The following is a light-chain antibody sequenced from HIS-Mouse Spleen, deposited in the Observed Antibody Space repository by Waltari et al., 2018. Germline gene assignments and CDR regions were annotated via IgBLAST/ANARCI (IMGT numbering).Light chain of an antibody. CDR1: KLGDKY. J-gene: IGLJ2*01. CDR3: QAWDSSYSV. Sequence: SYELTQPPSVSVSPGQTASITCSGDKLGDKYACWYQQKPGPSPVLVIYQDSKRPSGIPGRFSGSNSGNTATLTISGTQAMDEADYYCQAWDSSYSVFGGGTKLTVL. V-gene: IGLV3-1*01. CDR2: QDS.